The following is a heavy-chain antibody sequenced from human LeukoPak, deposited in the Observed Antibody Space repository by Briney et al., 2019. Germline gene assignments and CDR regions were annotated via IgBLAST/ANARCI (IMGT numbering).Heavy chain of an antibody. D-gene: IGHD3-10*01. CDR3: AKYFASGSYYKLPH. CDR2: ISGSGAYT. Sequence: SCKASGGTFSSYAMSWVRQAPGKGLEWVSTISGSGAYTYYADSVKGRFTISRDNSKNTLYLQMNSLRAEDTAVYYCAKYFASGSYYKLPHWGQGTLVTVSS. CDR1: GGTFSSYA. J-gene: IGHJ1*01. V-gene: IGHV3-23*01.